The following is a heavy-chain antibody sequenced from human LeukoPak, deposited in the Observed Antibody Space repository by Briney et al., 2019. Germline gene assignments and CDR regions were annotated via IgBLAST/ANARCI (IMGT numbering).Heavy chain of an antibody. Sequence: GGSLRLSCAASGFTFSSYAMSWVRQAPGKGLEWVSAISGSGGSTYYADSVKGRFTISRDNSKNTLYLQMNSLRAEVTAVYYCAKGRLKQQLVLELPYYYYMDVWGKGTTVTVSS. CDR1: GFTFSSYA. V-gene: IGHV3-23*01. D-gene: IGHD6-13*01. J-gene: IGHJ6*03. CDR3: AKGRLKQQLVLELPYYYYMDV. CDR2: ISGSGGST.